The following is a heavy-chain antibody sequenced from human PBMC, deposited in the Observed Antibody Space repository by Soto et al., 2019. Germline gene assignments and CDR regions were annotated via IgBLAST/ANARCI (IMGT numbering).Heavy chain of an antibody. CDR1: GFTFSSYG. Sequence: GGSLRLSCAASGFTFSSYGMHWVRQAPGKGLEWVAVIWYDGSNKYYADSVKGRFTISRDNSKNTLYLQMNSLRAEDTAVYYCARENWSDAFDIWGQGTMVTVSS. CDR3: ARENWSDAFDI. V-gene: IGHV3-33*01. J-gene: IGHJ3*02. D-gene: IGHD1-1*01. CDR2: IWYDGSNK.